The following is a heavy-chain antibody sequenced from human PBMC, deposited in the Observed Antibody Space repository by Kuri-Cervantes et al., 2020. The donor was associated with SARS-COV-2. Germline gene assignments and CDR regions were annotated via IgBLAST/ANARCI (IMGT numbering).Heavy chain of an antibody. V-gene: IGHV4-59*12. D-gene: IGHD4-17*01. CDR3: ARGITDYGDYGYYYGMDV. J-gene: IGHJ6*02. CDR2: IYYSGST. CDR1: GGSISSYY. Sequence: SETLSLTCPASGGSISSYYWSWIRQPPGKGLEWIGYIYYSGSTNYNPSLKSRVTISVDTSKNQLSLKLSPVTAADTAVYYCARGITDYGDYGYYYGMDVWGQGTTVTVSS.